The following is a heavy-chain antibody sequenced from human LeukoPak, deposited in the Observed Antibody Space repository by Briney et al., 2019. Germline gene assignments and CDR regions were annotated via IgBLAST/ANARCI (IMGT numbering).Heavy chain of an antibody. D-gene: IGHD4-23*01. CDR3: ARLDYGGNSGWDY. Sequence: GGSLRLSCSASGFTFSNYAMHWVRQAPGEGLEYVSAISSDGTRTYYADSVRGRFIISRDNSKDALYLQMSSLRVEDTAVYYCARLDYGGNSGWDYWGQGTLVTVSS. CDR1: GFTFSNYA. J-gene: IGHJ4*02. V-gene: IGHV3-64D*08. CDR2: ISSDGTRT.